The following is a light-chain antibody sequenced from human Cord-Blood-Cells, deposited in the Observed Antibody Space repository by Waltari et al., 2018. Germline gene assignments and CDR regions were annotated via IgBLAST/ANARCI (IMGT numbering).Light chain of an antibody. CDR1: SGHSSYA. CDR3: QTWGTGIQV. V-gene: IGLV4-69*01. Sequence: QLVLTQSPSASASLGASVKLTCTLSSGHSSYAIAWHPQQPEKGPRYLIKLNSDGSHSKGDGIPDRFSGSSSGAERYLTISSLQSEDEADYYCQTWGTGIQVFGGGTKLTVL. J-gene: IGLJ3*02. CDR2: LNSDGSH.